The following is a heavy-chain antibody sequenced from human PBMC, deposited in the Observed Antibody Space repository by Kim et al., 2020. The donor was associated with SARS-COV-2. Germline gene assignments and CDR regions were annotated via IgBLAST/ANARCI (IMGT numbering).Heavy chain of an antibody. CDR1: GGTFSSYA. CDR3: ARDSGWYQKYYYFDY. Sequence: SVKVSCKASGGTFSSYAISWVRQAPGQGLEWMGGIIPIFGTANYAQKFQGRVTITADESTSTAYMELSSLRSEDTAVYYCARDSGWYQKYYYFDYWGQGTLVTVSS. V-gene: IGHV1-69*13. D-gene: IGHD6-19*01. CDR2: IIPIFGTA. J-gene: IGHJ4*02.